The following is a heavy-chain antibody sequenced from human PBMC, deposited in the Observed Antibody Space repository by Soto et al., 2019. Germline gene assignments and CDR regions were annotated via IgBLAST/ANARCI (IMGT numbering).Heavy chain of an antibody. CDR1: GFSFSSDS. J-gene: IGHJ4*02. V-gene: IGHV3-21*01. D-gene: IGHD1-7*01. Sequence: EVQLVESGGGLVKPGGSLRLSCAASGFSFSSDSMGWVRQAPGKGLEWVSSISSSGSFMNYADSVKGRFTISRDNAKNSLYLHMSGLKDEDKAVYYCARDPPTGTTLDWADSWGQGTLVTVSS. CDR3: ARDPPTGTTLDWADS. CDR2: ISSSGSFM.